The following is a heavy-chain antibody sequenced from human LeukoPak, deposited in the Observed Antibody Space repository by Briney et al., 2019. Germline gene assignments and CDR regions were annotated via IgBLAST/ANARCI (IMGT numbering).Heavy chain of an antibody. CDR3: ARGVEWLLFGYYYYMDV. CDR2: IYTSGST. D-gene: IGHD3-3*01. CDR1: GGSISSGSYY. V-gene: IGHV4-61*02. Sequence: NPSQTLSLTCTVSGGSISSGSYYWSWIRQPAGKGLEWIGRIYTSGSTNYNPSLKRRVTMSVDASKNQFSLKLSSVTAADTAVYYCARGVEWLLFGYYYYMDVWGKGTTVTVSS. J-gene: IGHJ6*03.